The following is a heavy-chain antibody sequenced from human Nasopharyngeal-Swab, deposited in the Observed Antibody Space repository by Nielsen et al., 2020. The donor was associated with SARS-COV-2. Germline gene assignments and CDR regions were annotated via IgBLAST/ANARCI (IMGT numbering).Heavy chain of an antibody. D-gene: IGHD3-10*01. CDR2: IYTSGST. Sequence: SETLSLTCTVSGGSISSYYWSWIRQPAGKGLEWIGRIYTSGSTTYNPSLKSRVTMSVDTSKNQFSLKLSSVTAADTAVYYCARVITMVRGVIIRHYGMDVWGQGTTVTVSS. J-gene: IGHJ6*02. V-gene: IGHV4-4*07. CDR1: GGSISSYY. CDR3: ARVITMVRGVIIRHYGMDV.